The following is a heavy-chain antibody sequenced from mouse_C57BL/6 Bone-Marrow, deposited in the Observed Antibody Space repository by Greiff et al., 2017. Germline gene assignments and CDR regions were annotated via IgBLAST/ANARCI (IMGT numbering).Heavy chain of an antibody. Sequence: EVMLVESGGGLVKPGGSLKLSCAASGFTFSDYGMHWVRQAPEKGLEWVAYISSGSSTIYYADTVKGRFTISRDNAKNTLFMQMPSLRSEDKAMYDCARKCALYYGDAMEYWGQGTSVTVSS. D-gene: IGHD1-1*01. V-gene: IGHV5-17*01. CDR3: ARKCALYYGDAMEY. J-gene: IGHJ4*01. CDR2: ISSGSSTI. CDR1: GFTFSDYG.